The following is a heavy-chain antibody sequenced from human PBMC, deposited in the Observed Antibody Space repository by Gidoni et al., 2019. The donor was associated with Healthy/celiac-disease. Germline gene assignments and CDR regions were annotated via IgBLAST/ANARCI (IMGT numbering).Heavy chain of an antibody. CDR1: GGSISSSSYS. Sequence: QLQLQESGPGLVKPSETLSSTCTVSGGSISSSSYSWGWIRQPPGKGLEWIGSIYYSGSTYYNPSLKSRVTISVDTSKNQFSLKLSSVTAADTAVYYCARHGRTGESAFDIWGQGTMVTVSS. V-gene: IGHV4-39*01. D-gene: IGHD3-10*01. J-gene: IGHJ3*02. CDR3: ARHGRTGESAFDI. CDR2: IYYSGST.